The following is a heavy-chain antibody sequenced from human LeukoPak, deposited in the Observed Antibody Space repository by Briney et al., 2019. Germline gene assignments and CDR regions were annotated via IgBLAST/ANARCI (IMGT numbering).Heavy chain of an antibody. CDR3: AREAGGDWFDY. D-gene: IGHD2-21*02. J-gene: IGHJ4*02. CDR2: IYYSGST. CDR1: GGSFSGYY. Sequence: SETLSLTCAVYGGSFSGYYWSWIRQPPGKGLEWIGYIYYSGSTNYNPSLKSRVTISVDTSKNQFSLKLSSVTAADTAVYYCAREAGGDWFDYWGQGTLVTVSS. V-gene: IGHV4-59*01.